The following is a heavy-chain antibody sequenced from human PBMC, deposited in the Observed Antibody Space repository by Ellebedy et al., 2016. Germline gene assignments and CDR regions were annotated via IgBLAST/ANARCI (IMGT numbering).Heavy chain of an antibody. Sequence: SETLSLTXTVSAYSISSGNYWAWIRQPPGKGLEWIGTVYHSGSTFYNPSLKSRVTISVDTSKNRFSLKVTSVTAADTAIYYCARDPHPSGSGYRGAFDSWGQGTLVIVSS. J-gene: IGHJ4*02. CDR2: VYHSGST. D-gene: IGHD3-22*01. CDR3: ARDPHPSGSGYRGAFDS. CDR1: AYSISSGNY. V-gene: IGHV4-38-2*02.